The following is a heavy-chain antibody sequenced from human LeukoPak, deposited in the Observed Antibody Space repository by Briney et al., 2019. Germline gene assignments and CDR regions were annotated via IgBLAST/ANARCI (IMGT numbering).Heavy chain of an antibody. CDR2: IIPIFGTA. Sequence: GASLKVSSKASGGTFSSYAISWVRQAPGQGLEWMGGIIPIFGTANYAQKFQGRVTITADKSTSTAYMELSSLRSEDTAVYYCARGRRYGYSYGYGQSSDYYYGMDVWGKGTTVTVSS. CDR3: ARGRRYGYSYGYGQSSDYYYGMDV. D-gene: IGHD5-18*01. V-gene: IGHV1-69*06. CDR1: GGTFSSYA. J-gene: IGHJ6*04.